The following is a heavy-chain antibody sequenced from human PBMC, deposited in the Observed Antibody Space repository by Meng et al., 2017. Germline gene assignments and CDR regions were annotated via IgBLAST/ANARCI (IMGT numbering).Heavy chain of an antibody. Sequence: SETLSLTCTVSGGSISSYYWSWIRQPPGKGLEWIGYIYYSGSTNYNPSLKSRVTISVDTSKNQFSLKLSPVTAADTAVYYCARGSDYYYYYGMDVWGQGTTVTVSS. CDR1: GGSISSYY. CDR3: ARGSDYYYYYGMDV. CDR2: IYYSGST. J-gene: IGHJ6*02. V-gene: IGHV4-59*01.